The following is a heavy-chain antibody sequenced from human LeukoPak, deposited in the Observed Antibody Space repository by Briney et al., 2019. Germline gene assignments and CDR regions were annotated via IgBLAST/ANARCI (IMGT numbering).Heavy chain of an antibody. CDR2: VHLDGRT. V-gene: IGHV4-4*02. CDR1: GGSVSSTNW. D-gene: IGHD6-25*01. J-gene: IGHJ4*02. Sequence: SETLSLTCGVSGGSVSSTNWWTWIRQPPGKGLEWIGEVHLDGRTNFNPSLKSRLTMSVDLSENHVSLKLTSVTAADTAVYYCAREGGFYRPLDYSGQGTLVAVSS. CDR3: AREGGFYRPLDY.